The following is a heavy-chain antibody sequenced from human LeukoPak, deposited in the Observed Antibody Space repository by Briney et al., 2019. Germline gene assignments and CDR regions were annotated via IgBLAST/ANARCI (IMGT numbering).Heavy chain of an antibody. CDR2: HSYGRTT. CDR3: ARKKVRGARNWLGHYMDV. J-gene: IGHJ6*03. Sequence: PSETLSLTCSVSGGSLRISAYYWGRIPQPPGKGLGGIGCHSYGRTTYYNPPLKSRVTRSVDTSKNQCSLKLSSVTAADSAVYYCARKKVRGARNWLGHYMDVWGKGTTVTIPS. CDR1: GGSLRISAYY. V-gene: IGHV4-39*07. D-gene: IGHD3-10*01.